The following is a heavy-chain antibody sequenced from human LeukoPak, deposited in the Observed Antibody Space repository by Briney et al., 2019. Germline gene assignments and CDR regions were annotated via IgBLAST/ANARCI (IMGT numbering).Heavy chain of an antibody. D-gene: IGHD6-19*01. CDR1: GYTFTSYG. Sequence: ASVKVSCKASGYTFTSYGISWVRQAPGQGLEWMGWISAYNGNTNYAQKLQGRVTMTTDTSTSTAYMELRSLRSDDTAVYYCARPFPGQGSGWYDYDYWGQGTLVTVSS. CDR2: ISAYNGNT. J-gene: IGHJ4*02. V-gene: IGHV1-18*01. CDR3: ARPFPGQGSGWYDYDY.